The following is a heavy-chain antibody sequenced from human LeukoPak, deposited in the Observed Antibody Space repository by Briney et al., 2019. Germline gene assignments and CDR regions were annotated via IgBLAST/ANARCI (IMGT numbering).Heavy chain of an antibody. CDR2: ISSGSHI. CDR1: GFTFSDYY. Sequence: PGGSLRLSCAASGFTFSDYYMSWIRQAPGKGLEWVSYISSGSHIYYADSVKGRFTVSRDNAKNSLYLQMNSLRAEDTAVYYCARVKGSYCSDYWGQGTLVTVSS. D-gene: IGHD1-26*01. J-gene: IGHJ4*02. V-gene: IGHV3-11*01. CDR3: ARVKGSYCSDY.